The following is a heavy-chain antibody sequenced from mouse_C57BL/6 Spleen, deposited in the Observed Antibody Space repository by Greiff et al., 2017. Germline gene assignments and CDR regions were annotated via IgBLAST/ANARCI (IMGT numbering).Heavy chain of an antibody. J-gene: IGHJ1*03. CDR2: FYPGSGSI. CDR1: GYTFTEYT. Sequence: QVQLQQSGAELVKPGASVKLSCKASGYTFTEYTIHWVKQRSGQGLEWIGWFYPGSGSIKYNEKFKDKATLTADKSSSTVYMELSRLTSEDSAVYYSARHEKGAYDGYYGGYFDVWGTGTTVTVSS. V-gene: IGHV1-62-2*01. CDR3: ARHEKGAYDGYYGGYFDV. D-gene: IGHD2-3*01.